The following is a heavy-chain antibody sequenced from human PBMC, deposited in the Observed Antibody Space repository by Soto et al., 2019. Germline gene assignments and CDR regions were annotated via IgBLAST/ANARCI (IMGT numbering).Heavy chain of an antibody. CDR1: GGSISSYY. CDR2: IYYSGST. CDR3: ARGGLRLADYYYYGMDV. V-gene: IGHV4-59*01. J-gene: IGHJ6*02. D-gene: IGHD2-15*01. Sequence: QVQLQESGPGLVKPSETLSLTCTVSGGSISSYYWSWIRQPPGKGLEWIGYIYYSGSTNYNPSLKSRVTISVDTSKNQFSLKLSSVTAADTAVYYCARGGLRLADYYYYGMDVWGQGTTVTVSS.